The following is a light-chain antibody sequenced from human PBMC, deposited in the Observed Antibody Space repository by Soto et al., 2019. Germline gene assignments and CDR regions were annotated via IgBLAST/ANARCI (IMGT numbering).Light chain of an antibody. V-gene: IGKV3-11*01. J-gene: IGKJ5*01. CDR3: QQRSNWPIFSIT. CDR2: DAS. Sequence: EIVLTQSPATLSLSPGERATLSCRASQSVSSYLAWYQQKPGQAPRLLIYDASNRATGIPARFSGSGSGTDFPRTISSLEPEDFAVYYCQQRSNWPIFSITFGQGTRLEIK. CDR1: QSVSSY.